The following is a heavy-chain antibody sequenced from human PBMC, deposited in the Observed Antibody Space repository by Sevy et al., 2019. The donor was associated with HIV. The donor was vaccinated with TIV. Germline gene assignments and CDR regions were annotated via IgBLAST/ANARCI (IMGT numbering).Heavy chain of an antibody. CDR2: ISYDGSNK. Sequence: GGSLRLSCAASGFTFSSYAMHWVRQAPGKGLEWVAVISYDGSNKYYADSVKGRFTISRDNSKNRLYLQMNSLRAEDTAVYYCARDRYSGSYSTLDYWGQGTLVTVSS. CDR3: ARDRYSGSYSTLDY. J-gene: IGHJ4*02. CDR1: GFTFSSYA. V-gene: IGHV3-30-3*01. D-gene: IGHD1-26*01.